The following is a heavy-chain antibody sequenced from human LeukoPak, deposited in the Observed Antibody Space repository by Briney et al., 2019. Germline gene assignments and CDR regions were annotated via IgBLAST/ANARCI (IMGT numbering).Heavy chain of an antibody. CDR2: IRFDSSNK. Sequence: GGSLRLSCAASGFTLSAFGMHWVRQAPGKGLEWVAFIRFDSSNKYYSNSMKGRLTISRVNSKNTVYLQMDNLRPEDTPVYYCAKEPLDSWGRGTLVTVTS. CDR3: AKEPLDS. J-gene: IGHJ4*02. V-gene: IGHV3-30*02. CDR1: GFTLSAFG.